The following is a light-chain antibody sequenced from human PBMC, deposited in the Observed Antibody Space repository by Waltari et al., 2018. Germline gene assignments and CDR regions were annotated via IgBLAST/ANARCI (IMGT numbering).Light chain of an antibody. J-gene: IGLJ3*02. V-gene: IGLV2-23*02. CDR1: SSDVGRFNF. Sequence: QSALTQPASVSGSPGQSLTISCPGTSSDVGRFNFVPWYQQHPGKAPQLIIYEVNKRPSGVSNRLSGSKSGNTASLTISGLQAEDESDYYCCSYAGRSTWVFGGGTKVTVL. CDR2: EVN. CDR3: CSYAGRSTWV.